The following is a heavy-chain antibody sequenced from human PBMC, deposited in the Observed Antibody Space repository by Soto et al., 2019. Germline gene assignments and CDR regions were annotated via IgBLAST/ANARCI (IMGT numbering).Heavy chain of an antibody. Sequence: PGGSLRLSCSASGFTFSSYAMHWVRQAPGKGLEYVSAISGNGGSTYYADSVKGRFTISRDNSKNTLYLQMSSLRAEDTAVYYCVKDVRRYDFWSGSSMDVWGQGTTVTVSS. J-gene: IGHJ6*02. V-gene: IGHV3-64D*06. D-gene: IGHD3-3*01. CDR3: VKDVRRYDFWSGSSMDV. CDR1: GFTFSSYA. CDR2: ISGNGGST.